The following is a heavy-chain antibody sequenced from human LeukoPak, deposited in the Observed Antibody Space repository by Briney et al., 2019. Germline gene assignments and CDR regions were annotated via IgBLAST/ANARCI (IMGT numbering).Heavy chain of an antibody. J-gene: IGHJ4*02. D-gene: IGHD2-2*01. CDR2: INPSGGST. CDR3: ARDAWEYCSSTSCKTFDY. Sequence: VASVKVSCKASGYTFTSYYMHWVRQAPGQGLEWMGIINPSGGSTSYAQKFQGRVTMTRDTSTSTVYMELSSLRSEDTAVYYCARDAWEYCSSTSCKTFDYWGQGTLVTVSS. CDR1: GYTFTSYY. V-gene: IGHV1-46*01.